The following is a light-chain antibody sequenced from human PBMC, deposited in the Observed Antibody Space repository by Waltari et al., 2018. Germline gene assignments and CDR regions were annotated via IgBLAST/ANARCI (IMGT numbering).Light chain of an antibody. Sequence: QPVVTQEPSLSVSPGRTVTLTCALSSGSLSTTSSATWYQQTPGQAPRTLVYKANARSSGVPDRFSGSILGNTAALTITGAQADDESDYYCALYMGSGIWVFGGGTRLTVL. CDR2: KAN. CDR1: SGSLSTTSS. CDR3: ALYMGSGIWV. J-gene: IGLJ3*02. V-gene: IGLV8-61*01.